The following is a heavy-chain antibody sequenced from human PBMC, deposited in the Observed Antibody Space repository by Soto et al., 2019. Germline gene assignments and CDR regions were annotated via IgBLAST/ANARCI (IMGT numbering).Heavy chain of an antibody. J-gene: IGHJ4*02. Sequence: WGYLRLSCAASGFTFTKAWMTWVRQTPGKGLEWVGRIKSRADGGTTDYAASVKGRFTISRDDSKNTLYLQMNSLKTEDTAVYYCTTDYYDSSGLLWWGQGTLVTVSS. CDR2: IKSRADGGTT. V-gene: IGHV3-15*01. D-gene: IGHD3-22*01. CDR3: TTDYYDSSGLLW. CDR1: GFTFTKAW.